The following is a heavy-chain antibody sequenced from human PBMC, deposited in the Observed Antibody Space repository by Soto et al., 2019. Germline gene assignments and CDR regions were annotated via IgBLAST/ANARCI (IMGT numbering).Heavy chain of an antibody. CDR2: IGTAGDT. CDR1: GFTFSSYD. CDR3: ARAEPPNWNYDD. J-gene: IGHJ4*02. D-gene: IGHD1-7*01. V-gene: IGHV3-13*01. Sequence: PGGSLRLSCAASGFTFSSYDMHWVRQATGKGLEWVSAIGTAGDTYYPGSVKGRFTISRENAKNSLYLQMNSLRAGDTAVYYCARAEPPNWNYDDWGQGTLVTVSS.